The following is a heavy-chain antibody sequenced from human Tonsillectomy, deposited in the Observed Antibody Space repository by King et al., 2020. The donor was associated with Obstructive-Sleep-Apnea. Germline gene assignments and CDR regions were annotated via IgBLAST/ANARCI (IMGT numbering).Heavy chain of an antibody. Sequence: QLQESGPGLVKPSETLSLTCTVSGGSISSSNYYWGWIRQAPGKGLEWIGSIYYSGSTYYNPPLKSRVTISVDTSKNQFSLKLSSVTAADTAVYYCASYSSGWPRNDYWGQGTLVTVSS. CDR2: IYYSGST. J-gene: IGHJ4*02. V-gene: IGHV4-39*07. CDR3: ASYSSGWPRNDY. CDR1: GGSISSSNYY. D-gene: IGHD6-19*01.